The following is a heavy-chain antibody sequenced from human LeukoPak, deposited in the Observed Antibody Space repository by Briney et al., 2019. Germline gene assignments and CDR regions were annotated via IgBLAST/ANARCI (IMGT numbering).Heavy chain of an antibody. D-gene: IGHD7-27*01. CDR1: GYTFIGYY. CDR2: MSPNSGDT. V-gene: IGHV1-8*02. Sequence: ASVKVSCKASGYTFIGYYIHWVRQAPGQRPEWMGWMSPNSGDTGYAQKFQDRVTMTRNTSISTAYMELSSLRSDDTAVYYCARGPPNWGYDYWGPGTLVTVSS. CDR3: ARGPPNWGYDY. J-gene: IGHJ4*02.